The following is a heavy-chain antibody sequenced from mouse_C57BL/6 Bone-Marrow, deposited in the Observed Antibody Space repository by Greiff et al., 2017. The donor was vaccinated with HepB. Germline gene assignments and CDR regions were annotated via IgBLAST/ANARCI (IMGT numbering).Heavy chain of an antibody. Sequence: VQLQQSGAELVKPGASVKLSCTASGFNIKDYYMHWVKQRTEQGLEWIGRIDPEDGGTKYDPKFQGKATVTADTSSNTAYLQLSSLASEDTAVYYCASKAWFAYWGQGTLVTVSA. CDR1: GFNIKDYY. V-gene: IGHV14-2*01. J-gene: IGHJ3*01. CDR2: IDPEDGGT. CDR3: ASKAWFAY.